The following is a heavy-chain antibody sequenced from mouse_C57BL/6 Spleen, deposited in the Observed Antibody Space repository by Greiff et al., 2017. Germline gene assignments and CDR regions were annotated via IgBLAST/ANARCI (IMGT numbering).Heavy chain of an antibody. CDR1: GYTFTDYY. Sequence: EVMLQQSGPELVQPGASVKISCKASGYTFTDYYMNWVKQSHGKSLEWIGDINPNNGGTSYNQKFKGKATLPVDKSSSTAYMERRRLTAEDSAVYYCARKGYYCLFAYWGQGTLVTVSA. CDR2: INPNNGGT. V-gene: IGHV1-26*01. D-gene: IGHD2-3*01. J-gene: IGHJ3*01. CDR3: ARKGYYCLFAY.